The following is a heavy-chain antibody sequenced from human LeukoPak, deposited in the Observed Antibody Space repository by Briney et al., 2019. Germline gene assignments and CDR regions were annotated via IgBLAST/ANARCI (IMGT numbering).Heavy chain of an antibody. V-gene: IGHV3-74*01. J-gene: IGHJ4*02. Sequence: GGSLRLSCAASGFTFSSYWMHWVRQAPGKGLVWVSRINSDGSSTSYADSVKGRFTISRDNAKNTLYLQMNSLRAEDTAVYYCARDLEVDYGGNSGDYWGQGTLVTVSS. CDR2: INSDGSST. CDR1: GFTFSSYW. CDR3: ARDLEVDYGGNSGDY. D-gene: IGHD4-23*01.